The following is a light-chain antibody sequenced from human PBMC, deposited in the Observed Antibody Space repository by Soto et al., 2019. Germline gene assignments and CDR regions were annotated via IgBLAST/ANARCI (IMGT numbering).Light chain of an antibody. CDR3: QQSYTTPPWT. Sequence: DIQMTQSPSSLSASVGDRVTITCRSSQYISTYLNWYQHKPGKAPKVLIFGASTLQGGVPSRFSGSGSGTEFTLTISSLQTEDFATYFCQQSYTTPPWTFGQGTKVEIK. J-gene: IGKJ1*01. V-gene: IGKV1-39*01. CDR1: QYISTY. CDR2: GAS.